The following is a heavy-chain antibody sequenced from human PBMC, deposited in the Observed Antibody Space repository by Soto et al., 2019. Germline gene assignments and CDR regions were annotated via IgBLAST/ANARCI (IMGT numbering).Heavy chain of an antibody. CDR3: ISTLGARFDY. CDR2: INPSIGTT. CDR1: GYTFTSQN. Sequence: QVQLVQSGAEVKKPGASVKVSCKASGYTFTSQNMHWVRQAPGQGLEWMGVINPSIGTTTYAQKFQGRVTMTSDTSTSSVYMDVSSLRSEDTDVYYCISTLGARFDYWGQGTLVTVSS. V-gene: IGHV1-46*03. D-gene: IGHD1-26*01. J-gene: IGHJ4*02.